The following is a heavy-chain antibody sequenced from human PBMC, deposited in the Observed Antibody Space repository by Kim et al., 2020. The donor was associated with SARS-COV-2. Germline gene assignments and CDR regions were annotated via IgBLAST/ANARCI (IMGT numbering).Heavy chain of an antibody. Sequence: SETLSLTCTVSGGSISSSSYYWGWIRQPPGKGLEWIGSIYYSGSTYYNPSLKSRVTISVDTSKNQFSLKLSSVTAADTAVYYCARDLSAGYFDYWGQGT. D-gene: IGHD3-16*02. J-gene: IGHJ4*02. CDR1: GGSISSSSYY. V-gene: IGHV4-39*07. CDR3: ARDLSAGYFDY. CDR2: IYYSGST.